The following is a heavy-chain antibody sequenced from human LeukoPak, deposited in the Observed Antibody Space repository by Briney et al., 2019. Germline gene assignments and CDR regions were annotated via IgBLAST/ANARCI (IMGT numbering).Heavy chain of an antibody. J-gene: IGHJ4*02. D-gene: IGHD1-14*01. CDR3: ARDQPPETYFDY. CDR1: GFTFSDYS. CDR2: IYYSGST. V-gene: IGHV4-39*07. Sequence: GSLRLSCAASGFTFSDYSLNWVRQPPGKGLEWIGSIYYSGSTYYNPSLKSRVTISVDTSKNQFSLKLSSVTAADTAVYYCARDQPPETYFDYWGQGTLVTVSS.